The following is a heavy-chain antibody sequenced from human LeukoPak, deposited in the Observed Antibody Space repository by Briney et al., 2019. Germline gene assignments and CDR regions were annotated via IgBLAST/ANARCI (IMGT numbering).Heavy chain of an antibody. Sequence: GGSLRLSCAASGFTFSSHWMSWVRQAPGKGLEWVANIKQDGSEKYYVDSVKGRFTISRDNAKNSLYLQMNSLRAEDTAVYYCARELDHYYYYYMDVWGKGTTVTVSS. CDR3: ARELDHYYYYYMDV. CDR2: IKQDGSEK. D-gene: IGHD1-1*01. J-gene: IGHJ6*03. V-gene: IGHV3-7*01. CDR1: GFTFSSHW.